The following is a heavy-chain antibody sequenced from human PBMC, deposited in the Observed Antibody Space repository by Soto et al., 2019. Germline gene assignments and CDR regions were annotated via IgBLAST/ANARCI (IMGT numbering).Heavy chain of an antibody. CDR3: AKGRGSGSSPQHHYYMDV. V-gene: IGHV3-23*01. J-gene: IGHJ6*03. Sequence: EVQLLESGGGLVQPGGSLRLSCEASGFTFSSNGMSWVRQAPGKGLEWVSVISASGTTTVYADSVKGRFTISRDISRSTLYLQMNSLRVEDTAIYYCAKGRGSGSSPQHHYYMDVWGKGTTVTVSS. D-gene: IGHD3-10*01. CDR2: ISASGTTT. CDR1: GFTFSSNG.